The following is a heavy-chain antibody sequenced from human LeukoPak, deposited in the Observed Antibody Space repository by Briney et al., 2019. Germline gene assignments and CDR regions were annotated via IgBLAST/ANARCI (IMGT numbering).Heavy chain of an antibody. D-gene: IGHD6-13*01. CDR2: IYHSGST. Sequence: SETLSLTCTISGYSLTSGYYWGWIRQPPGKGLEWSGSIYHSGSTYYNPSLKSRVTISVDTSKNEFSLKLSSVTAADTAVYYCATTPREYSSTWYYFDYWGQGILVTVSS. V-gene: IGHV4-38-2*02. CDR1: GYSLTSGYY. CDR3: ATTPREYSSTWYYFDY. J-gene: IGHJ4*02.